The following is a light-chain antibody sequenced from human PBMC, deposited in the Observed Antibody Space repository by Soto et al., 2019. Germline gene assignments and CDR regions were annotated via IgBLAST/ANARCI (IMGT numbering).Light chain of an antibody. CDR1: RGISNY. Sequence: DIQLTQSPSFLSASVGDRVTITCRASRGISNYLAWYQQKPGKAPKLLYAGYTLQSGVPSRFSGSGSGTEFTLTISSLRPEDFATYYCQLLDSYPSITFGQVTRLEIK. J-gene: IGKJ5*01. V-gene: IGKV1-9*01. CDR3: QLLDSYPSIT. CDR2: AGY.